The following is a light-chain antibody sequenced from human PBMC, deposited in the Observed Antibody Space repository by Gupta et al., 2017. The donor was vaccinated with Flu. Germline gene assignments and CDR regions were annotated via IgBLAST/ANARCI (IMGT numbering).Light chain of an antibody. CDR3: QQHSNWPPWT. CDR2: DAS. Sequence: EIVLTQSPATLSLSPGERATLSCRASQSVSSYLAWYQQKPGQAPRLLIYDASNRDTGIPARFSGSGCGTDFTLTISSREPEDFAVYYCQQHSNWPPWTFGQGTKVEIK. J-gene: IGKJ1*01. CDR1: QSVSSY. V-gene: IGKV3-11*01.